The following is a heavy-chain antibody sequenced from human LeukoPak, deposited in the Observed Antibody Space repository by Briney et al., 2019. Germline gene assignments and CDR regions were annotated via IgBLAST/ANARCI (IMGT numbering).Heavy chain of an antibody. D-gene: IGHD3-3*01. CDR3: ARTPRYDFWSGYLFDY. J-gene: IGHJ4*02. Sequence: ASVKVSCKASGYTFTTYGVGWVRQAPGQGLEGMGWISAYTGDTIYAQKLQGRVTMTTDTSTSTAYMELRSLRSDDTAVYYCARTPRYDFWSGYLFDYWGQGTLVTVSS. V-gene: IGHV1-18*01. CDR2: ISAYTGDT. CDR1: GYTFTTYG.